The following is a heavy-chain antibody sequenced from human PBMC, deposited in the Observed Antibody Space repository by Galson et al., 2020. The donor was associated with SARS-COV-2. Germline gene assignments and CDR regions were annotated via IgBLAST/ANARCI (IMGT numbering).Heavy chain of an antibody. Sequence: SETLSLTCAVSDFSISSDYHWGWIRQPPGQGLEWIGTIYHRGNTYYNPSLKSRVTISVDTSKNQFSLKLSSATAADTAVYYCSRYGSESADYWGQGTLVTVSS. J-gene: IGHJ4*02. CDR1: DFSISSDYH. CDR2: IYHRGNT. V-gene: IGHV4-38-2*01. D-gene: IGHD3-10*01. CDR3: SRYGSESADY.